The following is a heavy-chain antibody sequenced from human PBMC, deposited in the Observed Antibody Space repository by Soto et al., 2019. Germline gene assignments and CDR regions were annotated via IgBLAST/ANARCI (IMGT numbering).Heavy chain of an antibody. D-gene: IGHD3-22*01. CDR1: GFVLRTYD. J-gene: IGHJ4*02. V-gene: IGHV3-23*01. Sequence: GGSLRLSCEVSGFVLRTYDASWVRQAPGKGLEWLAVIIAWGQTIYSAESARGRFTISRDDAKNTLHLQIDSLTVEDTAVYYCVPRLNPRVPDHWGQGTLLTVSS. CDR2: IIAWGQTI. CDR3: VPRLNPRVPDH.